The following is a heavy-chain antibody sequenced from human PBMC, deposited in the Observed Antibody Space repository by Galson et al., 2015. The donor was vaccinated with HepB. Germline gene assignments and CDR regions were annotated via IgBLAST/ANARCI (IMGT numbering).Heavy chain of an antibody. CDR3: ARDFWSGHLGVFDY. CDR1: GFTFSSYE. Sequence: SLRLPCAASGFTFSSYEMNWVRQAPGKGLEWVSYISSSGSTIYYADSVKGRFTISRDNAKNSLYLQMNSLRAEDTAVYYCARDFWSGHLGVFDYWGQGTLVTVSS. D-gene: IGHD3-3*01. V-gene: IGHV3-48*03. J-gene: IGHJ4*02. CDR2: ISSSGSTI.